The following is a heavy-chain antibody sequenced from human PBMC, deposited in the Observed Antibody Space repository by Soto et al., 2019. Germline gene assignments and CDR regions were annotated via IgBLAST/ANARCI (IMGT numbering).Heavy chain of an antibody. J-gene: IGHJ6*02. CDR3: VKAVAGTSYNYYYYGREG. Sequence: GSLRLSCAASGFTFSSYAMSWVRQAPGKGLEWVSAISGSGGSTYYADSVKGRFTISRDNSKNTLYRQMNSLRAADTAVYYCVKAVAGTSYNYYYYGREGWGQGTTVT. D-gene: IGHD6-19*01. CDR1: GFTFSSYA. V-gene: IGHV3-23*01. CDR2: ISGSGGST.